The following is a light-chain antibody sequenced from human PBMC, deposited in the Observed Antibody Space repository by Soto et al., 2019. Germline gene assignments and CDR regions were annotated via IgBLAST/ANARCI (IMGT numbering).Light chain of an antibody. CDR3: SSYTSSSTLL. CDR1: SRDVGGYNY. J-gene: IGLJ1*01. V-gene: IGLV2-14*01. Sequence: QSALTQPASVSGSPGQSITISCTGTSRDVGGYNYVSWYQQHPGKAPKLMIYEVSNRPSGVSNRFSGSKSGNTASLTISGLQAEDEADYYFSSYTSSSTLLFGTGTKLTVL. CDR2: EVS.